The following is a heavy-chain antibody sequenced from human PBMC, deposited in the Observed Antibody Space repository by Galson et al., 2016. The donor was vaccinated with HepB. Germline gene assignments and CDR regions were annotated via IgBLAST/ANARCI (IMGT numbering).Heavy chain of an antibody. CDR1: GDSVSSDSAG. CDR3: ARGKFYDDNEGYYYYGMDV. D-gene: IGHD2/OR15-2a*01. Sequence: CAISGDSVSSDSAGWNWIRQSPERGLEWLGRTYYRSGWYHDYAMSVRSRITVKADTSKNQFSLQLSSVTPEDTAVYYCARGKFYDDNEGYYYYGMDVWGQGTTVSVSS. CDR2: TYYRSGWYH. J-gene: IGHJ6*02. V-gene: IGHV6-1*01.